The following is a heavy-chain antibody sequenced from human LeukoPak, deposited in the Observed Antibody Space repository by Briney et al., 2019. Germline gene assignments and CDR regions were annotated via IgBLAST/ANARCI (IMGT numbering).Heavy chain of an antibody. J-gene: IGHJ4*02. CDR3: ARGFYDSMSYYFDY. V-gene: IGHV3-53*01. D-gene: IGHD3-3*01. CDR2: TNIGAST. CDR1: GFTVSSNY. Sequence: GGSLRLSCAASGFTVSSNYMSWVRQAPGKGLEWVSVTNIGASTYYTDSVKGRFTVSRDNSKNTLYLQLSSLRADDTAAYYCARGFYDSMSYYFDYWGQGTLVTVSS.